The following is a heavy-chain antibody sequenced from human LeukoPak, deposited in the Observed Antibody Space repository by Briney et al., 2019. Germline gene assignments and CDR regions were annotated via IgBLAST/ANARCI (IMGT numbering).Heavy chain of an antibody. Sequence: GESLRLSCTASGFTFSRYWIHWVRQAPGKGLEWVSRINPDGSTTTYADSVKGRFTISRDNAKNTVYLQMNSLRAEDTAVYYCARVLSGSWDWFDPWGQGTLVTVSS. CDR1: GFTFSRYW. CDR2: INPDGSTT. J-gene: IGHJ5*02. CDR3: ARVLSGSWDWFDP. D-gene: IGHD3-22*01. V-gene: IGHV3-74*01.